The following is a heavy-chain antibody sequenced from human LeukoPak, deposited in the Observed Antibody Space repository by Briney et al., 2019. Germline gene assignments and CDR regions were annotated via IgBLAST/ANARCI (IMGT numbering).Heavy chain of an antibody. CDR2: IYYSGST. Sequence: PSYTLSLTCMVSVGSLSSYYWSWIRQPPATGLEWIGDIYYSGSTNNNTSLKSRVTILVDTTKKQFSLMRSSVTAADTAVYYCGSWGIAARHSWFDPWGQGTLVTVSS. CDR3: GSWGIAARHSWFDP. D-gene: IGHD6-6*01. CDR1: VGSLSSYY. J-gene: IGHJ5*02. V-gene: IGHV4-59*07.